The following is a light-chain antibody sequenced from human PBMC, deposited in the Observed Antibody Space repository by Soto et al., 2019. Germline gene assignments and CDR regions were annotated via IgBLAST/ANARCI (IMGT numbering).Light chain of an antibody. CDR3: QQSNSYPWT. CDR1: QSLNTR. Sequence: DIQLTQSPSTLCASVGDRVTLTCRASQSLNTRLAWYQQRPGKAPKLLIYDASTLESGVPSRFSGSGSGTDFTLTIINLQPEDFAAYYCQQSNSYPWTSGQGTKVDIK. J-gene: IGKJ1*01. CDR2: DAS. V-gene: IGKV1-5*01.